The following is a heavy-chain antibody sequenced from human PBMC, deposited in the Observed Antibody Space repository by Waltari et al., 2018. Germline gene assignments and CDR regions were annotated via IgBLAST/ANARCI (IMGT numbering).Heavy chain of an antibody. CDR1: GYSFTSYW. V-gene: IGHV5-51*01. CDR3: ARLSDGVTWFDP. D-gene: IGHD3-10*01. CDR2: IFPGDSDT. J-gene: IGHJ5*02. Sequence: EVQLVQSGSEVKKPGETLKISCKVYGYSFTSYWIGWVRQMPGKGLEWMGIIFPGDSDTRYSPSFQGQVTISADKSITTAFLHWSSLKASDTAMYYCARLSDGVTWFDPWGQGTLVSVSS.